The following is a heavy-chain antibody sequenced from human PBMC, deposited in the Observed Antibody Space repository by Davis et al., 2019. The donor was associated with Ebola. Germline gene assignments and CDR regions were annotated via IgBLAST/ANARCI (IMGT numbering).Heavy chain of an antibody. CDR3: AARDYSNPNSNYIFDI. CDR2: ITPHSGDT. D-gene: IGHD4-11*01. Sequence: ASVKVSCKASGYNFIDKSIHWVRQAPGQGLEWMAWITPHSGDTHCAQEFQGRITITADESTSPAYMELSNLRSEDTAVYYCAARDYSNPNSNYIFDIWGQGTMVTVSA. CDR1: GYNFIDKS. J-gene: IGHJ3*02. V-gene: IGHV1-2*02.